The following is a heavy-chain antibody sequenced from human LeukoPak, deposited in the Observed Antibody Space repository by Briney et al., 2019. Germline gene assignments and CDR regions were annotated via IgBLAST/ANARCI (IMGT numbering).Heavy chain of an antibody. CDR2: ISSSSSYI. CDR3: ARGHRAIDYNPGGY. V-gene: IGHV3-21*01. D-gene: IGHD4-11*01. Sequence: NPGGSLRLSCAASGFTFSSYSMNWVRQAPGKGLEWVSSISSSSSYIYYADSVKGRFTISRDNAKNSLYLQMNSLRAEDTAVYYFARGHRAIDYNPGGYGGQGTLVSVSS. CDR1: GFTFSSYS. J-gene: IGHJ4*02.